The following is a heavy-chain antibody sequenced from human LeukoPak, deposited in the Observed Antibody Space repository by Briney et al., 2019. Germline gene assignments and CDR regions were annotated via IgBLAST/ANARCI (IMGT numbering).Heavy chain of an antibody. CDR2: ISGSGGST. V-gene: IGHV3-23*01. CDR1: GFTFSSYV. J-gene: IGHJ3*02. CDR3: ARDLDYCSGGSCYPDAFDI. D-gene: IGHD2-15*01. Sequence: GGTLRLSCAASGFTFSSYVMSWVRQAPGKGLEWVSAISGSGGSTYYADSVKGRFTISRDNSKNTLYLQMNSLRAEDTAVYYCARDLDYCSGGSCYPDAFDIWGQGTMVTVSS.